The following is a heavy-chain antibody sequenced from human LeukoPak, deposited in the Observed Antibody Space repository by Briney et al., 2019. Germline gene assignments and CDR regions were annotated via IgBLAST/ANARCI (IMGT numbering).Heavy chain of an antibody. CDR2: IYYSGST. D-gene: IGHD1-26*01. CDR3: ARGGSYFPTDY. CDR1: GGAISSYY. Sequence: PSETLSLTCTVSGGAISSYYWSWIRQRPGKGAEWIGYIYYSGSTNYNPSLKSRVTISVDTSKNQFSLKLSSVTAADTAVYYCARGGSYFPTDYWGQGTLVTVSS. V-gene: IGHV4-59*01. J-gene: IGHJ4*02.